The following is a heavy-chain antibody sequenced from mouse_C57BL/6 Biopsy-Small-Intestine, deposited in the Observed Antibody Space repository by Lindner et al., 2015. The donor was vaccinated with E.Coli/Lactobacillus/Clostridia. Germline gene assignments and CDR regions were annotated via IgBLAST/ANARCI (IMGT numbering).Heavy chain of an antibody. J-gene: IGHJ1*03. CDR2: VSAGSSTT. CDR1: GFTFSDYG. CDR3: VRWKYGNRYWYFDV. D-gene: IGHD1-1*01. V-gene: IGHV5-17*01. Sequence: VQLQESGGGLVKPGGSLKLSCAVSGFTFSDYGMHWVRQTPEKGLEWVAYVSAGSSTTYCANTVKGRFTISRDNAKNTLFLQMTSLRSEDTAIYYCVRWKYGNRYWYFDVWGTGTTVTVSS.